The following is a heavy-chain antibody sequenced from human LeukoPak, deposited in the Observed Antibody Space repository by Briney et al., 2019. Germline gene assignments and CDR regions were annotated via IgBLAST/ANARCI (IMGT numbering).Heavy chain of an antibody. CDR3: ARALKGYGDYYFDY. CDR1: GFTISSNY. CDR2: ISSSSTDI. V-gene: IGHV3-21*01. J-gene: IGHJ4*02. Sequence: GGSLRLSCAASGFTISSNYMNWVRQAPGKGLEWVSSISSSSTDIYYGDSVKGRFAISRDNAKNTLYLQMNSLRAEDTAVYYCARALKGYGDYYFDYWGQGTLVTVSS. D-gene: IGHD4-17*01.